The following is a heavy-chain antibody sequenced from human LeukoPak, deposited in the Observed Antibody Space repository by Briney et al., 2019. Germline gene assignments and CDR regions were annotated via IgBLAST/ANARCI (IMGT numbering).Heavy chain of an antibody. CDR2: IYPGDSDT. CDR3: ARLPLPQNCGGDCYDVFDI. CDR1: GYSFTSYW. Sequence: PGESLKISCKGSGYSFTSYWIGWVRQMPGKGLEWMGIIYPGDSDTRYSPSFQGQVTISADKSISTAYLQWSSLKASDTAMYYCARLPLPQNCGGDCYDVFDIWGQGTMVTVSS. J-gene: IGHJ3*02. V-gene: IGHV5-51*01. D-gene: IGHD2-21*02.